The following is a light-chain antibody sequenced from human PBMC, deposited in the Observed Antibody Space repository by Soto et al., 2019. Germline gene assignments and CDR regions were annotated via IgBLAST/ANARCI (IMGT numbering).Light chain of an antibody. J-gene: IGKJ1*01. V-gene: IGKV3-20*01. CDR2: GIS. CDR1: QSVSSNN. Sequence: EIVLTQSPGTLSLSPGERATLSCRASQSVSSNNLVWYQQKRGQAPRLLICGISNRATGVPARFSGSGSGTDFTLSISGLEPEDFAIYXXXHYXDSSWTFGQGTTVEIK. CDR3: XHYXDSSWT.